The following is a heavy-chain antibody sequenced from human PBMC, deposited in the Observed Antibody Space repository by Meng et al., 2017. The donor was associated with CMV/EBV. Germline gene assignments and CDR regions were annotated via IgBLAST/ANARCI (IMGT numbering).Heavy chain of an antibody. J-gene: IGHJ4*02. V-gene: IGHV1-8*01. D-gene: IGHD1-1*01. Sequence: VSGKASGYTFTSYDINWVRQATGQGLEWMGWMNPNSGNTGYAQKFQGRVTMTRNTSISTAYIELSSLRSEDTAVYYCARVTELELDYWGQGTLVTVSS. CDR1: GYTFTSYD. CDR2: MNPNSGNT. CDR3: ARVTELELDY.